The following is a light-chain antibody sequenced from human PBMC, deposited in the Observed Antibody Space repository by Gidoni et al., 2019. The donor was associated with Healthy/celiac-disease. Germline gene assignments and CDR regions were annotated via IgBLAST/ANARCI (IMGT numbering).Light chain of an antibody. CDR1: QSVSSN. CDR2: GAS. CDR3: QQYNNWPPYT. J-gene: IGKJ2*01. V-gene: IGKV3-15*01. Sequence: EIVMTQSPATLSVSPGERATLSCRASQSVSSNLAWYQQKPGQAPRLLIYGASTRATGIPARFSGSGSGTDFTLTISSLQSEDFAVYYCQQYNNWPPYTFGQXTKLEI.